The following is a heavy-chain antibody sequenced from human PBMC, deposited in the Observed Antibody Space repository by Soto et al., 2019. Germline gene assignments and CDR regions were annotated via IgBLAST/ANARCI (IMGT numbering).Heavy chain of an antibody. CDR3: ARGRASGSYYLLDY. V-gene: IGHV1-8*01. CDR2: INPNSGNI. D-gene: IGHD3-10*01. Sequence: ASVKVSCKASGDTFTTYDINGVLQSTLHGLEWMGCINPNSGNIGYAQRFQGRVTMTRDTAIRTAYMEVSSLRSDDTAVYYCARGRASGSYYLLDYWGQGTLVTVSS. CDR1: GDTFTTYD. J-gene: IGHJ4*02.